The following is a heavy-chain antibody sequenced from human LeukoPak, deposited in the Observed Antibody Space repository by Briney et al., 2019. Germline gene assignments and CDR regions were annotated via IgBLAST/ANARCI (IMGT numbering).Heavy chain of an antibody. CDR1: GFTFSNHW. CDR2: INSEGIST. V-gene: IGHV3-74*01. Sequence: GGSLRLSCAASGFTFSNHWMHWVRQAPGKGLVWVSRINSEGISTSYADSVKGRFTISRDNAKNTLYLQMNSLRAEDTAVYYCARGSSTSCYDWGQGTLVTVSS. D-gene: IGHD2-2*01. CDR3: ARGSSTSCYD. J-gene: IGHJ4*02.